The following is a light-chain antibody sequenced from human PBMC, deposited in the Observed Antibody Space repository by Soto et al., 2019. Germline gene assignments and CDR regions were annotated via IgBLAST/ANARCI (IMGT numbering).Light chain of an antibody. Sequence: QSVLTQPPSASASLGASVKLTCTLSSGNNSYAIAWHQQQPEKGPRYLMKLNSDGSHSKGDGIPDRFSGSSSGAERYLTISSLQSEDEADYYCQTWSTDIRVFGGGTKLTVL. CDR3: QTWSTDIRV. V-gene: IGLV4-69*01. J-gene: IGLJ3*02. CDR1: SGNNSYA. CDR2: LNSDGSH.